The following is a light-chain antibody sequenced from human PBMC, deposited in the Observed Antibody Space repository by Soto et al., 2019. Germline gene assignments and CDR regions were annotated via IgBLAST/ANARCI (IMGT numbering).Light chain of an antibody. Sequence: DIQMTQAPSSVSASVGDRVTITCRASQDINNRVAWFQQRPGRAPKYLIQAASILQSGFPSRFSATGSGTDFTLTIDSLQPEDFATYYCLQVKNFPRTFGQGTKVEIK. J-gene: IGKJ1*01. CDR3: LQVKNFPRT. CDR1: QDINNR. CDR2: AAS. V-gene: IGKV1-12*01.